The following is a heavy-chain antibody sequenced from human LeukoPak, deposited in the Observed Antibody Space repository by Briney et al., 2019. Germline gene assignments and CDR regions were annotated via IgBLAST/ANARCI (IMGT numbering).Heavy chain of an antibody. V-gene: IGHV1-2*02. CDR3: ARSPHILTGENFDY. CDR2: INSKSGGT. D-gene: IGHD3-9*01. CDR1: GYTFTGYY. Sequence: EASVEVSCKASGYTFTGYYMHWVRQAPGQGLEWMGWINSKSGGTNYAQKFQGRVSMTRDTSINTAYMQLSRLRSDDTAVYYCARSPHILTGENFDYWGQGTLLTVSS. J-gene: IGHJ4*02.